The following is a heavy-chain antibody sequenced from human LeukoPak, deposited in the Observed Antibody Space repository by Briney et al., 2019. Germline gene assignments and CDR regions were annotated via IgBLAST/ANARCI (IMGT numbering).Heavy chain of an antibody. CDR1: GFTVTNYA. V-gene: IGHV3-23*01. D-gene: IGHD3-9*01. CDR3: AKWGDYDILTGYYDPDY. J-gene: IGHJ4*02. Sequence: GGSLRLSCAASGFTVTNYAMYWVRQAPGKGLEWVSAISGRDDSTYYADSVKGRFTISRDTSKNMLFLQMNSLRAEDTAVYYCAKWGDYDILTGYYDPDYWGQGTLVTVSS. CDR2: ISGRDDST.